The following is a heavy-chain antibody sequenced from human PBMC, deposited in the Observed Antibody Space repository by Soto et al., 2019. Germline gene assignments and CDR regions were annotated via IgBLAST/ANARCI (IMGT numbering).Heavy chain of an antibody. CDR1: GLTFSHYS. D-gene: IGHD6-13*01. CDR3: ARVNSSIDYSNGMDV. V-gene: IGHV3-21*02. Sequence: EVQLVESGGGLVKPGGSLGLSCAASGLTFSHYSMNWVRQAPGKGLEWVSSISGGGTYRYYAESVKGRFTISRDNAKNALDLQINSLRAEDTAVYYCARVNSSIDYSNGMDVWGQGTTVTVSS. CDR2: ISGGGTYR. J-gene: IGHJ6*02.